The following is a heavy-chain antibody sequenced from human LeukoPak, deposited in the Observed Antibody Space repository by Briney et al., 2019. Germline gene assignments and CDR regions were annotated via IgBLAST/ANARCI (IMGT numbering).Heavy chain of an antibody. CDR3: AVTYSSGWYELDY. CDR1: GYTFTGYY. Sequence: ASVKVSCKASGYTFTGYYMHWVRQAPGQGLEWMGWINPNSGGTNYAQKFQGRVTMTRDTSISTAYMELSRLRSDDTAVYYCAVTYSSGWYELDYWGQGTLVTVSS. D-gene: IGHD6-19*01. J-gene: IGHJ4*02. V-gene: IGHV1-2*02. CDR2: INPNSGGT.